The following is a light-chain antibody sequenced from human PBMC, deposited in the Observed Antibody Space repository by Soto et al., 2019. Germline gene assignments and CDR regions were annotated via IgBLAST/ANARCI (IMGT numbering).Light chain of an antibody. Sequence: QSVLPQPPSASGSPGQSVTISCTGTNSDVGNYNYVSGYQQHPGKAPKLMIYDVSNRPSGVSNRFSGSKSGNTASLSVSGPQAEEEAIYSGSSYAGSNFHVFGPGTKAPAL. J-gene: IGLJ1*01. CDR3: SSYAGSNFHV. CDR1: NSDVGNYNY. V-gene: IGLV2-8*01. CDR2: DVS.